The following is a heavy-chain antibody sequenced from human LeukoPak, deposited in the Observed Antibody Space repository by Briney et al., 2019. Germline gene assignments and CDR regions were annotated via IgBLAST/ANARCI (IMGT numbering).Heavy chain of an antibody. Sequence: SETLSLTCTVSGGSISSSSYYWGWIRQPPGKGLEWIGSIYYSGSTYYNPSLKSRVTISVDTSKNQFSLKLSSVTAADTAVYYCASSPYSNYPRYFDYWGQGTLVTVSS. CDR1: GGSISSSSYY. CDR2: IYYSGST. J-gene: IGHJ4*02. CDR3: ASSPYSNYPRYFDY. V-gene: IGHV4-39*07. D-gene: IGHD4-11*01.